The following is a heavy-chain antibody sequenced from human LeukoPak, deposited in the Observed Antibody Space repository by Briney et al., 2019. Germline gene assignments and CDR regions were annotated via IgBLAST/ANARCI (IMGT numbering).Heavy chain of an antibody. CDR2: INPNSGGT. Sequence: ASVKVSCKASGYTFTGYYMHWVRQAPGQGLEWMGWINPNSGGTNYAQKFQGRVTMTRDTSISTAYMELSRLRSDDTAVYYCARGVAGSYYYYYMDVWGKGTTVTVSS. J-gene: IGHJ6*03. V-gene: IGHV1-2*02. CDR3: ARGVAGSYYYYYMDV. D-gene: IGHD6-19*01. CDR1: GYTFTGYY.